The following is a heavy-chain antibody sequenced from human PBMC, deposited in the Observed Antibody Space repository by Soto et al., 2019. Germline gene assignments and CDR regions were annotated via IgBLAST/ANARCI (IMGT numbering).Heavy chain of an antibody. D-gene: IGHD6-6*01. CDR3: AILSN. CDR2: IYSDGAT. CDR1: GFTVSSNY. J-gene: IGHJ4*02. Sequence: GGSLRLSCAASGFTVSSNYMSWVRQAPGKGLEWVSIIYSDGATSYADSVKGRFTISRDNFKNTLHLQMNSLRAEDTAVYYCAILSNWGQGTLVTVSS. V-gene: IGHV3-53*01.